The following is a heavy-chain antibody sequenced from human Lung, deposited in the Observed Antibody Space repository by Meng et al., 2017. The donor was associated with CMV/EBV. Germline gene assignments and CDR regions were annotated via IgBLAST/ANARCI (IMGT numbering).Heavy chain of an antibody. CDR3: ARVMYPGGKPYWYFDF. Sequence: GGSXRLXXAASGFTFSSYSMNWVRQAPGKGLEWVSSISSSSSYIYYADSVKGRFTISRDNAKNSLYLQMNSLRAEDTAIYYCARVMYPGGKPYWYFDFWGRGTXVTVSS. D-gene: IGHD4-23*01. V-gene: IGHV3-21*01. CDR2: ISSSSSYI. J-gene: IGHJ2*01. CDR1: GFTFSSYS.